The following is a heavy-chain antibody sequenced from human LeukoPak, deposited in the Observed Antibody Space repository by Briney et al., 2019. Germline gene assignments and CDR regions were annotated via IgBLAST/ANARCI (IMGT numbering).Heavy chain of an antibody. Sequence: GGSLRLSCAASGFSVSNTFMSWVRQAPGKGLEWVSVIYSGDSGVSTYYADSVKGRFTISRHNSKNTLYLQMSSLRAEDTAVYFCARSAARLRYYYAMDVWGQGTTVTVCS. V-gene: IGHV3-53*04. J-gene: IGHJ6*02. CDR1: GFSVSNTF. CDR3: ARSAARLRYYYAMDV. D-gene: IGHD6-6*01. CDR2: IYSGDSGVST.